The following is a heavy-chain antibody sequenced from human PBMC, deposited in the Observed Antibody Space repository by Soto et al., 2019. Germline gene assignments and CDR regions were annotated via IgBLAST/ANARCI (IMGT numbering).Heavy chain of an antibody. CDR3: ARHSGSGWNIGAFDI. J-gene: IGHJ3*02. V-gene: IGHV3-33*01. CDR1: GFTFSSYG. CDR2: IWYDGSNK. D-gene: IGHD6-19*01. Sequence: AGSLRLSCAASGFTFSSYGMHWVRQAPGKGLEWVAVIWYDGSNKYYADSVKGHVIISADKSISTAYLQWSSLKASDTAMYYCARHSGSGWNIGAFDIWGQGTMVTVS.